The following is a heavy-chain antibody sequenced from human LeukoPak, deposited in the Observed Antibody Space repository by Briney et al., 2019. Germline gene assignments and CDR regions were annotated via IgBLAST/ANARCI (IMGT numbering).Heavy chain of an antibody. J-gene: IGHJ4*02. CDR1: GYTFSSYW. CDR3: ARQNDFRLDY. CDR2: IYPGDSDT. V-gene: IGHV5-51*01. Sequence: GESLRISCQGSGYTFSSYWIGWVRQLPGKGLEWMGIIYPGDSDTRYSPSLQGQVTISVDTSIGTAYLQWSSLKASDTAIYYCARQNDFRLDYWGQGTLVTVSS. D-gene: IGHD3-3*01.